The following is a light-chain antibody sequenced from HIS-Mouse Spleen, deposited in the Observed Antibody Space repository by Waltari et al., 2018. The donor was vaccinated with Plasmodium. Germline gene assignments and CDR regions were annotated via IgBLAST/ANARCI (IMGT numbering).Light chain of an antibody. CDR2: KDS. J-gene: IGLJ2*01. CDR3: QSADSSGTYRV. CDR1: ALPKQY. Sequence: SYELTQPPSVSVSPGQTARITCSGDALPKQYAYWYQQKPGQAPVRVINKDSERPSGIPGRFSGSSSGTTVTLTISGVQAEDEADYYCQSADSSGTYRVFGGGTKLTVL. V-gene: IGLV3-25*03.